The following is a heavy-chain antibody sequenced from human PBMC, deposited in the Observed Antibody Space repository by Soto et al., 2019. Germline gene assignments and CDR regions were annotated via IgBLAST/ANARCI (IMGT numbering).Heavy chain of an antibody. Sequence: GGSLRLSCAASGFTFGGYAMHWVRQVPGKGLEWVSGISWNSGNIGYADSVKGRFTISRDNAKNSLYLQMNSLGVEDTALYFCAKDTYSSSPYYMDVWGKGTTVTVSS. J-gene: IGHJ6*03. CDR2: ISWNSGNI. V-gene: IGHV3-9*01. CDR3: AKDTYSSSPYYMDV. D-gene: IGHD6-19*01. CDR1: GFTFGGYA.